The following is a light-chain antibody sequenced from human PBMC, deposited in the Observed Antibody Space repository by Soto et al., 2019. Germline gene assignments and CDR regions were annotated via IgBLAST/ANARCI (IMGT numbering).Light chain of an antibody. CDR2: EVS. V-gene: IGLV2-8*01. CDR1: TSDVGTSNY. Sequence: QSALTQPPSASGSPGQSVTISCTGTTSDVGTSNYVSWHQQHPGKAPKLLIYEVSKRPSGVPDRFSGSKSGNTASLTVSGLQAEDEADYYCISYARSDTYVFGTGTKVTVL. CDR3: ISYARSDTYV. J-gene: IGLJ1*01.